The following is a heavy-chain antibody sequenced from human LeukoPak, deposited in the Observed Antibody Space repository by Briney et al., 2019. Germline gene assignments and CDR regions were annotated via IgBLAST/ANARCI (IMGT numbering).Heavy chain of an antibody. D-gene: IGHD6-13*01. CDR2: TSSSSSYI. J-gene: IGHJ4*02. Sequence: GGSLRLSCAASGFTFSSYWMSWVRQAPGKGLEWVSSTSSSSSYIYYADSVKGRFTISRDNAKNSLYLQMNSLRAEDTAVYYCAKFIAAPFYFDYWGQGTPVTVSS. V-gene: IGHV3-21*01. CDR1: GFTFSSYW. CDR3: AKFIAAPFYFDY.